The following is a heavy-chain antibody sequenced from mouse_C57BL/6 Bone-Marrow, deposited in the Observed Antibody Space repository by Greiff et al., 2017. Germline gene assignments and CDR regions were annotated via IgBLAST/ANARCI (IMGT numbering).Heavy chain of an antibody. D-gene: IGHD4-1*01. CDR1: GYTFTSYW. CDR2: IYPTSGRT. V-gene: IGHV1-55*01. J-gene: IGHJ2*01. CDR3: ARAGPVGRSFDY. Sequence: VQLQQPGAELVKPGASVKMSCKASGYTFTSYWITWVKQRPGQGLEWIGDIYPTSGRTNYNEKFKSKAILTVEASSTTAYMQLSSLTSEDSAVFYCARAGPVGRSFDYWGQGTTLTVSS.